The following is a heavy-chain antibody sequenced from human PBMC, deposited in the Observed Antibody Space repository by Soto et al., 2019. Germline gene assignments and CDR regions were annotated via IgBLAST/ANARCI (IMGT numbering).Heavy chain of an antibody. CDR2: INAGNGNT. J-gene: IGHJ6*02. D-gene: IGHD2-2*01. Sequence: QVQLVQSGAEVKKPGASVKVSCKASGYTFTSYAMHWVRQAPGQRLEWMGWINAGNGNTKYSQKFQGRVTITRDTSASTAYMELSSLRSEDTAVYYCARGGWDVVVPAAPLNGMDVWGQGTTVTVSS. V-gene: IGHV1-3*01. CDR3: ARGGWDVVVPAAPLNGMDV. CDR1: GYTFTSYA.